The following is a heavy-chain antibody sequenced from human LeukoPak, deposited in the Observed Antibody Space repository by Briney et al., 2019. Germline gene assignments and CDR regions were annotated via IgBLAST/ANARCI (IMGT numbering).Heavy chain of an antibody. CDR1: GGTFSSYA. D-gene: IGHD6-13*01. Sequence: SVRVSCMASGGTFSSYAISWVRQAPGQGLEWMGGIIPIFGTANYAQKFQGRVTITADESTSTAYMELSSLRSEDTAVYYCARVGAAAGPYYFDYWGQGTLVTVSS. CDR2: IIPIFGTA. CDR3: ARVGAAAGPYYFDY. J-gene: IGHJ4*02. V-gene: IGHV1-69*13.